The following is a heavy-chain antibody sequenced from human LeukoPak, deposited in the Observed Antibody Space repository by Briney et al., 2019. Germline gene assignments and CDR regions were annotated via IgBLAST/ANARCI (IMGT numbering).Heavy chain of an antibody. CDR1: GFTVSSNY. CDR3: ARRPLAAAGTPGWFDP. V-gene: IGHV3-66*04. Sequence: PGGSLRLSCAASGFTVSSNYMSWVRQAPGKGLEWVSVIYSGGSTYYADSVKGRFTISRDNSMNTLYLQMNSLRAEDTAVYYCARRPLAAAGTPGWFDPWGQGTLVTVSS. CDR2: IYSGGST. J-gene: IGHJ5*02. D-gene: IGHD6-13*01.